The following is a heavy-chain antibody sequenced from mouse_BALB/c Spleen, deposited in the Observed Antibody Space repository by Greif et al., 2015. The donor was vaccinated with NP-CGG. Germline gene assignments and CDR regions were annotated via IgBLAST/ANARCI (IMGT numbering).Heavy chain of an antibody. Sequence: EVKLMESGPELVKPGASVKMSCKSSRYTFTSYVLHWVRQKPGQGLEWIGYINLYNDGTKYNEKFKGKATLTSDKSSSTAYMELSSLTSEDSAVYYCARRRYDLYYFDSWGQGTTLTVSS. J-gene: IGHJ2*01. V-gene: IGHV1-14*01. D-gene: IGHD2-14*01. CDR3: ARRRYDLYYFDS. CDR1: RYTFTSYV. CDR2: INLYNDGT.